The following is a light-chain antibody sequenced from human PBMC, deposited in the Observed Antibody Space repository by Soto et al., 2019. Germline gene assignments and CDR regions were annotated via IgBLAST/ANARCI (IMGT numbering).Light chain of an antibody. CDR2: DAS. J-gene: IGKJ4*01. Sequence: DIQMTQSPSTVSASVGDRVTITCRASQSISSWLAWYQQKPGKAPKLLIYDASSMESGVPSRFSGSGSGTQFALTITSLQPDDFATYYCQQYDSYSLTFGGGTKVEIK. CDR3: QQYDSYSLT. CDR1: QSISSW. V-gene: IGKV1-5*01.